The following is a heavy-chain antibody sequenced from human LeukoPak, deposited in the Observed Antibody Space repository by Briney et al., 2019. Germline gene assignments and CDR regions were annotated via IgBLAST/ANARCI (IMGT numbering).Heavy chain of an antibody. CDR2: INHSGST. V-gene: IGHV4-34*01. D-gene: IGHD6-13*01. J-gene: IGHJ4*02. Sequence: SETLSLTCAVYGGSFSGYYWSWIRQPPGTGLEWIGEINHSGSTNYNPSLKSRVTISVDTSKNQFSLKLSSVTAADTAVYYCAAQYSSSWYLEFDYWGQGTLVTVSS. CDR1: GGSFSGYY. CDR3: AAQYSSSWYLEFDY.